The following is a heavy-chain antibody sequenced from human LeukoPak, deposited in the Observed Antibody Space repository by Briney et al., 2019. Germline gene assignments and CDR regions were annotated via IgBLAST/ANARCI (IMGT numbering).Heavy chain of an antibody. CDR2: IYTSGST. V-gene: IGHV4-61*02. J-gene: IGHJ4*02. Sequence: PSETLSLTCAVSGGSISSGSYYWSWIRQPAGKGLEWIGRIYTSGSTNYNPSLKSRVTISVDTSKNQFSLKLSSVTAADTAVYYCASFGIAATNWGQGTLVTVSS. CDR3: ASFGIAATN. CDR1: GGSISSGSYY. D-gene: IGHD6-25*01.